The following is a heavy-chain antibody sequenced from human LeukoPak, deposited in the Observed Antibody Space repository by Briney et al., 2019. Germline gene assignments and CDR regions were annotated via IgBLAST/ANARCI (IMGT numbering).Heavy chain of an antibody. V-gene: IGHV3-30-3*01. D-gene: IGHD6-19*01. CDR2: ISYDGTNK. CDR3: ARARIRLGGWYAFDY. CDR1: GFTFRNAW. J-gene: IGHJ4*02. Sequence: PGGSLRLSCAASGFTFRNAWMSWVRQAPGKGLEWVAVISYDGTNKYYADSVKGRFTISRDTSKNTLFLQMNSLRAEDTAVYYCARARIRLGGWYAFDYWGQGTLVTVSS.